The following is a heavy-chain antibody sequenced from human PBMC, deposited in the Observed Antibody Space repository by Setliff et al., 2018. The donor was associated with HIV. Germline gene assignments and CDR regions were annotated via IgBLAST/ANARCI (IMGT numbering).Heavy chain of an antibody. Sequence: PGGSLRLSCVASGFTFRNYGMHWVRQAPGKGLEWVALIWNDGSDKYYVDSVKGRFTISRDNAKNSLYLQMNSLRAEDTAAYYCARDPRPKFWSGNSPFDYWGQGTLVTVSS. V-gene: IGHV3-33*01. CDR3: ARDPRPKFWSGNSPFDY. CDR2: IWNDGSDK. J-gene: IGHJ4*02. D-gene: IGHD3-3*01. CDR1: GFTFRNYG.